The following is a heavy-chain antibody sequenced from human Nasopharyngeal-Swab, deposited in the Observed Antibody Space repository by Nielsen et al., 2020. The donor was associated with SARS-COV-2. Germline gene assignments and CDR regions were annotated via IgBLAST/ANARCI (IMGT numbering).Heavy chain of an antibody. Sequence: WVRQAPGQGLEWMGWMNPNSGITGYAQKFQGRVTMSRDTSISTAYMELNSLTSEDTAVYYCARKGASDYWGQGTLVTVSS. J-gene: IGHJ4*02. D-gene: IGHD3-16*01. CDR3: ARKGASDY. V-gene: IGHV1-8*01. CDR2: MNPNSGIT.